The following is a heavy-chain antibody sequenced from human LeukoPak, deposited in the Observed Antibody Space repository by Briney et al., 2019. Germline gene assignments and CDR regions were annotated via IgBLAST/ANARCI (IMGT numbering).Heavy chain of an antibody. V-gene: IGHV3-21*01. D-gene: IGHD6-13*01. CDR1: GFTFSSYS. CDR2: ISSSSSYI. Sequence: GGSLRLPCAASGFTFSSYSMNWVRQAPGKGLEWVSSISSSSSYIYYADSVKGRFTISRDNAKNSLYLQMNSLRAEDTAVYYCAREGSSWYVRYYYYYGMDVWGQGTTVTVSS. CDR3: AREGSSWYVRYYYYYGMDV. J-gene: IGHJ6*02.